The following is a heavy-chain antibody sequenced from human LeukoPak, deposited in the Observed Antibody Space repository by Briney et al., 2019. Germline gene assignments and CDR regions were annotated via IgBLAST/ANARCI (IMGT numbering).Heavy chain of an antibody. Sequence: SETLSLTCTVSGGSISSGGYYWSWLRQHPGKGLEWIAYIYYSGNTYYNPSLKSRITISVDTSKNQFSLKLNSVTAADTAVYYCARASFGYLYYYFDYWGQGTLVTVSS. D-gene: IGHD5-18*01. CDR3: ARASFGYLYYYFDY. V-gene: IGHV4-31*03. CDR2: IYYSGNT. CDR1: GGSISSGGYY. J-gene: IGHJ4*02.